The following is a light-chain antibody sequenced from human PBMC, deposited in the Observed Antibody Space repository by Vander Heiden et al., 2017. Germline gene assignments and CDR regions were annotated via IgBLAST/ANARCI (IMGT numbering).Light chain of an antibody. J-gene: IGKJ2*02. V-gene: IGKV1-9*01. Sequence: MQLTQPPSSLSASIRDSVTITCRASQGISSYLDWYQQKPGKAPTLLIYAASTLQRGVPSRFSGSGSGTDFTLTISSLQPEDFATYYCQQINSYPCTFGQGTKLEIK. CDR1: QGISSY. CDR2: AAS. CDR3: QQINSYPCT.